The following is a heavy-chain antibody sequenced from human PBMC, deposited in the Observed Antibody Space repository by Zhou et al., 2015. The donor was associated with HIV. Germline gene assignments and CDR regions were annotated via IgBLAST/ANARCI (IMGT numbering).Heavy chain of an antibody. CDR1: GYTFSSYY. CDR2: INPSGDST. V-gene: IGHV1-46*01. J-gene: IGHJ3*02. CDR3: ARSYYDSSGPNAFDI. Sequence: QVQLVQSGAEVKKPGASVKVSCKASGYTFSSYYMHWVRQAPGQGLEWMGIINPSGDSTTYAQKFQGRVTMTRDTSTSTVYMDLSSLISEDTAVYYCARSYYDSSGPNAFDIWGQGTMSPSLQ. D-gene: IGHD3-22*01.